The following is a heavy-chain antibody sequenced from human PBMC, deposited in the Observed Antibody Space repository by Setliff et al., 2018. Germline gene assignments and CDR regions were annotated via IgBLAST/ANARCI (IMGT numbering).Heavy chain of an antibody. CDR3: ARTCSGSGCYVGLES. V-gene: IGHV3-33*08. CDR2: IWDDGGNK. Sequence: GGSLRLSCAASGFTFSSYRMHWVRQAPGKGLEWVAVIWDDGGNKYHADSVKGRFTISRDNSKNTLYLQMNSLRPEDTAVYYCARTCSGSGCYVGLESWGQGTPVTVSS. J-gene: IGHJ4*02. CDR1: GFTFSSYR. D-gene: IGHD2-15*01.